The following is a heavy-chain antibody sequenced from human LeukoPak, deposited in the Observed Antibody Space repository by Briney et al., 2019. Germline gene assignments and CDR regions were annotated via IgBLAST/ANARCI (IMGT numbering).Heavy chain of an antibody. D-gene: IGHD4-17*01. J-gene: IGHJ5*02. CDR1: VYTFTSYA. Sequence: SVKVSCKASVYTFTSYAISRVGQAPGPGIEWMGGIIPIFVTANYAQKFQCRVTITADKTTSTAYLELSSLRSEDTAVYYCATVRTSTGTTQYWFDPSGQRTLVTVSS. V-gene: IGHV1-69*06. CDR3: ATVRTSTGTTQYWFDP. CDR2: IIPIFVTA.